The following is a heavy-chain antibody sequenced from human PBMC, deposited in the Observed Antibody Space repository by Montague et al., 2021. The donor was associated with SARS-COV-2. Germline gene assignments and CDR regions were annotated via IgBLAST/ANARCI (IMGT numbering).Heavy chain of an antibody. Sequence: SETLSLTCSVSGDSMSGSNSYWGWIRQPPGKGLESIGSISYTGSTSYNASLKSRVTMSVDTSKNKFSLRLSSVTASDTAVYYCARLYIQKTLVGASRRRWFDPWGQGTLVTVSS. D-gene: IGHD1-26*01. CDR3: ARLYIQKTLVGASRRRWFDP. V-gene: IGHV4-39*01. CDR2: ISYTGST. CDR1: GDSMSGSNSY. J-gene: IGHJ5*02.